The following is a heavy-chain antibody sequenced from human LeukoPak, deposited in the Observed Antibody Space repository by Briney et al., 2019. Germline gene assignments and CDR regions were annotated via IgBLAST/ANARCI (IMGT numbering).Heavy chain of an antibody. CDR1: GGSISSGSYY. D-gene: IGHD6-6*01. CDR2: IYTSGST. J-gene: IGHJ6*03. Sequence: SQTLSLTCTVSGGSISSGSYYWSWIRQPAGKGLEWIGRIYTSGSTNYNPSLKSRVTILVDTSKNQCSLKLNSVTAADTAVYFCARDWGVGGRPGYMDVWGKGTTVTVSS. CDR3: ARDWGVGGRPGYMDV. V-gene: IGHV4-61*02.